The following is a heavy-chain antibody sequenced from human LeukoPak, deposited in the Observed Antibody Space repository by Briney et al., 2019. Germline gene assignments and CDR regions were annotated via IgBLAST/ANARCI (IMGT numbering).Heavy chain of an antibody. V-gene: IGHV4-4*07. J-gene: IGHJ6*02. Sequence: SETLSLTCTVSGGSISSYYWSWIRQPAGKGLEWIGRIYTSGSTNYNPSLKSRVTMSVDTSKNQFSLKPSSVTAADTAVYYCARDLPGYSSSWYLRGNYYYYGMDVWGQGTTVTVSS. CDR1: GGSISSYY. CDR2: IYTSGST. D-gene: IGHD6-13*01. CDR3: ARDLPGYSSSWYLRGNYYYYGMDV.